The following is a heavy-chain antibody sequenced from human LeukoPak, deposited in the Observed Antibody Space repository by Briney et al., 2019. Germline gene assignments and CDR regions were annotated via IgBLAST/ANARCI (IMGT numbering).Heavy chain of an antibody. CDR2: INHSGST. CDR3: ARENIAAADY. CDR1: GGSFSGYY. V-gene: IGHV4-34*01. J-gene: IGHJ4*02. D-gene: IGHD6-13*01. Sequence: SETLSLTCAVYGGSFSGYYWSWIRQPPGKGLEWIGEINHSGSTNYNPSLKSRVTISVDTSKNQFSLKLSSVTAADTAVYYCARENIAAADYWGQGTLVTVSS.